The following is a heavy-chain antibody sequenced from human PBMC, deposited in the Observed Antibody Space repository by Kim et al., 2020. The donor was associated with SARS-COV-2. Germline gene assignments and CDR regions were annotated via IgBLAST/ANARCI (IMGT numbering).Heavy chain of an antibody. J-gene: IGHJ6*02. Sequence: GGSLRLSCAASGFTVSSNYMSWVRQAPGKGLEWVSVIYSGGSTYYADSVKGRFTISRDNSKNTLYLQMNSLRAEDTAVYYCARSYGRLSHAFTAMDPEDGNYYYYGMDVWGQGTTVTVSS. V-gene: IGHV3-53*01. D-gene: IGHD5-18*01. CDR1: GFTVSSNY. CDR2: IYSGGST. CDR3: ARSYGRLSHAFTAMDPEDGNYYYYGMDV.